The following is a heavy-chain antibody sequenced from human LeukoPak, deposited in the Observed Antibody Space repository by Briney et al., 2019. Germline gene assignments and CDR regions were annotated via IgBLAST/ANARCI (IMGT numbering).Heavy chain of an antibody. V-gene: IGHV1-46*01. D-gene: IGHD6-13*01. CDR3: ARAVAAGRRFDY. CDR1: GYTFTGYY. Sequence: ASVKVSCKASGYTFTGYYIHWVRQAPGQGLEWMGTINPSGGSTTFAQKFQGRVTMTRDTSTSTLYMELSSLESDDTAVYFCARAVAAGRRFDYWGQGTLAIVSS. CDR2: INPSGGST. J-gene: IGHJ4*02.